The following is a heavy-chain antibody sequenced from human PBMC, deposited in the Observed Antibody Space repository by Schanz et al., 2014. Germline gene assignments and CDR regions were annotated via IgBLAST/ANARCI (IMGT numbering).Heavy chain of an antibody. CDR3: ARGQRRTIGRPFGP. Sequence: QVQLVQSGAEVKKPGSSMKVSCKASGGPFNSYTKNWVRQAPGQGLEWMGWMQPDSGKTHYAEKFQGRVAMTRDVSISTAYMELSSLASEDTAVYYCARGQRRTIGRPFGPWGQGTLVTVSS. CDR2: MQPDSGKT. V-gene: IGHV1-8*02. J-gene: IGHJ5*02. D-gene: IGHD6-25*01. CDR1: GGPFNSYT.